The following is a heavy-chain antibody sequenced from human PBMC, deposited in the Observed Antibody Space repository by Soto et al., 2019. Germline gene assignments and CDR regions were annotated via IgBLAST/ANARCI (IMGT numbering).Heavy chain of an antibody. CDR3: ARGNSSSWYLAPYYYYYGMDV. D-gene: IGHD6-13*01. Sequence: SETLSLTCGVSGGSISSGGYSWSWIRQPPGKGLEWIGYIYYSGSTKYKPSLKSRVTMSVDTSKNQFSLKLSSATAADTSVYYCARGNSSSWYLAPYYYYYGMDVWGQGTTVTVSS. V-gene: IGHV4-30-2*01. CDR1: GGSISSGGYS. CDR2: IYYSGST. J-gene: IGHJ6*02.